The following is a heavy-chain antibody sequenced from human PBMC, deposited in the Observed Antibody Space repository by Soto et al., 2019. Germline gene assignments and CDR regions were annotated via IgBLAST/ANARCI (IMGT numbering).Heavy chain of an antibody. D-gene: IGHD1-26*01. V-gene: IGHV4-34*01. CDR1: AGYSSRNY. CDR2: INHSGST. CDR3: VRGWWEREGYLMDV. J-gene: IGHJ6*02. Sequence: PETLSQPCAVYAGYSSRNYRTCIRHPPGTGLEWIVEINHSGSTNYNPSLKSRVTISVDTSKNQFSLKLTSVTAADTAVYYCVRGWWEREGYLMDVWGQGTTVT.